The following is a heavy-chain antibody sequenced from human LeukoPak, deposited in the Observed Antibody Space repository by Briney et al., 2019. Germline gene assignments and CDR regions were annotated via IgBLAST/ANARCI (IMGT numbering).Heavy chain of an antibody. D-gene: IGHD4-23*01. CDR1: GGSISSYY. CDR3: ASQMLPTTVVTPDAFDI. CDR2: IYYSGST. Sequence: PSETLSLTCTVSGGSISSYYWSWIRQPPGRGLEWIGYIYYSGSTNYNPSLKSRVTISVDTSKNQFSLKLSSVTAADTAVYYCASQMLPTTVVTPDAFDIWGQGTVVTVSS. J-gene: IGHJ3*02. V-gene: IGHV4-59*01.